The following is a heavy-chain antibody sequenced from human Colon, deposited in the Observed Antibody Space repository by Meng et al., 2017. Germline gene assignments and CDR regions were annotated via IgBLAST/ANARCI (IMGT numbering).Heavy chain of an antibody. CDR1: GGPFTSGNF. V-gene: IGHV4-4*02. J-gene: IGHJ4*02. Sequence: GLLRESGPGLGKPSGTLSLPCTFSGGPFTSGNFWGWVRQTPGKGLEWIGEIYDYGRTNYNPSLMSRVTISIDKSKSQFSLDLSSVIAADTAVYYCCGGIAGTGRPLYFDYWGQGTLVTVSS. CDR2: IYDYGRT. CDR3: CGGIAGTGRPLYFDY. D-gene: IGHD1-14*01.